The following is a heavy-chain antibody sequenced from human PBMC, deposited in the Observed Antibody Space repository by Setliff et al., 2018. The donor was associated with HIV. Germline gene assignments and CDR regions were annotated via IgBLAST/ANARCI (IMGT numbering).Heavy chain of an antibody. J-gene: IGHJ4*02. CDR2: INHSGGT. CDR3: AMTTEDLAGAAIPY. Sequence: SETLSLTCAVYGRSFSGYYWNWIRQSPGKGLEWIGEINHSGGTNYNPSLKSRVTMSIDTSKNQFSLNVSSVTAADAAVYYCAMTTEDLAGAAIPYWGQGTLVTVSS. V-gene: IGHV4-34*01. D-gene: IGHD2-21*02. CDR1: GRSFSGYY.